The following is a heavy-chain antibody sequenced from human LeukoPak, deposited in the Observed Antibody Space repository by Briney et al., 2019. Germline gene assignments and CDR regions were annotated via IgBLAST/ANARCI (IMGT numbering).Heavy chain of an antibody. Sequence: GGSLRLSCASSGFTVSSSYMGGVRQAPGKGLEWVSVIYSGTTAYYPDSVKGRFTISRDNSMNTLYLQMNSLSAEDTAVYYCARVEEGWFDPWGQGTLVTVSS. CDR1: GFTVSSSY. V-gene: IGHV3-66*01. J-gene: IGHJ5*02. CDR2: IYSGTTA. CDR3: ARVEEGWFDP.